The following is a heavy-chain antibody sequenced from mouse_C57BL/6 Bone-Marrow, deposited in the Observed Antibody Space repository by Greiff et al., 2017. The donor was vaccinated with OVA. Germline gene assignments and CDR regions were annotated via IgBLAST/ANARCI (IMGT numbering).Heavy chain of an antibody. D-gene: IGHD1-1*01. CDR2: INPYNGDT. CDR1: GYSFTGYF. V-gene: IGHV1-20*01. J-gene: IGHJ2*01. Sequence: VQLQQSGPELVKPGDSVKISCKASGYSFTGYFMNWVMQSHGKSLEWNGRINPYNGDTFYNQKFKGKATLTVDKSSSTAHMELRSLTSEDSAVYYCARGRTTVVAEDYWGQGTTLTVSS. CDR3: ARGRTTVVAEDY.